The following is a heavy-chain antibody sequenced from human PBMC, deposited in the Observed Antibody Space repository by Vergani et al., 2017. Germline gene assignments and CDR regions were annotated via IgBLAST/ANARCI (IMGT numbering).Heavy chain of an antibody. CDR1: GYTFTGYY. Sequence: QVQLVQSGAEVKKPGASVKVSCKASGYTFTGYYMHWVRQAPGQGLEWMGWINPNSGGTNYAQKLQGRVTMTRDTSISTAYMELSRLRSDDTAVYYCARMQALGPGGYYFDYWGQGTLVTVSS. D-gene: IGHD3-16*01. V-gene: IGHV1-2*02. J-gene: IGHJ4*02. CDR2: INPNSGGT. CDR3: ARMQALGPGGYYFDY.